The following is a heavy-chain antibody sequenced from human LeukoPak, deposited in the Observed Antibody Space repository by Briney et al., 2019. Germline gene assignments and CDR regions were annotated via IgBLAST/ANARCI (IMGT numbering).Heavy chain of an antibody. CDR2: IIPIFGTA. J-gene: IGHJ4*02. D-gene: IGHD3-22*01. CDR1: GGTVSGYA. CDR3: ARGYYYDSSGYFAY. V-gene: IGHV1-69*05. Sequence: SVKLSGKAWGGTVSGYAVSLVRHAPGQRLEWMGGIIPIFGTAIYAQKFQGRVTITTDESTSTAYMELSSLRSEDTAVYYCARGYYYDSSGYFAYWGQGTLVTVSS.